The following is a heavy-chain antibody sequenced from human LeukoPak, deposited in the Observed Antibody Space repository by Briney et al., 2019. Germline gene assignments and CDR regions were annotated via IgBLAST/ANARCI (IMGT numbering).Heavy chain of an antibody. CDR1: GFTVSSSH. V-gene: IGHV3-66*01. CDR3: ATQNWGSRAFDY. J-gene: IGHJ4*02. Sequence: GASLRLSCAVSGFTVSSSHMSWVRQAPGKGLEWVSVLYSGGNTFYEDSVKGRFTISRDNSKNTLYLQMNSLRAEDTAVYYCATQNWGSRAFDYWGQGTLVTVSS. D-gene: IGHD7-27*01. CDR2: LYSGGNT.